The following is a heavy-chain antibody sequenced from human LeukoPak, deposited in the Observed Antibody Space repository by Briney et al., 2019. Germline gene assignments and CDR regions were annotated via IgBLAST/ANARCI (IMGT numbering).Heavy chain of an antibody. CDR1: GFTFSSYA. J-gene: IGHJ3*02. V-gene: IGHV3-30-3*01. Sequence: PGGSLRLSCAASGFTFSSYAMHWVRQAPGKGLEWVAVISYDGSNKYYADSVKGRFTISRDNSKNTLYLQMNSLRAEDTAVYYCATLWLDAFDIWGQGTMVTVSS. CDR2: ISYDGSNK. CDR3: ATLWLDAFDI. D-gene: IGHD6-19*01.